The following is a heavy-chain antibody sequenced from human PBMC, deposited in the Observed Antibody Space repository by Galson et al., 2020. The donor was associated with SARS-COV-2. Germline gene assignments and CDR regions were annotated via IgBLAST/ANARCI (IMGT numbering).Heavy chain of an antibody. CDR3: ARAWGRCGGDCYSYAYYYYGMDV. CDR1: GYTFTSYG. D-gene: IGHD2-21*02. CDR2: ISAYNGNT. Sequence: GESLKISCKASGYTFTSYGISWVRQAPGQGLEWMGWISAYNGNTNYAQKLQGRVTMTTDTSTSTAYMELRSLRSDDTAVYYCARAWGRCGGDCYSYAYYYYGMDVWGQGTTVTVSS. J-gene: IGHJ6*02. V-gene: IGHV1-18*01.